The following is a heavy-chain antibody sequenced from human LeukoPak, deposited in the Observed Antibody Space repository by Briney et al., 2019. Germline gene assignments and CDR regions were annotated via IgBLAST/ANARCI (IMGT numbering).Heavy chain of an antibody. D-gene: IGHD4-23*01. V-gene: IGHV3-48*01. Sequence: GGSLRLSCAASGFTFSSYGMHWVRQAPGKGLEWVSYISSSSSTIYYADSVKGRFTISRDNAKNSLYLQMNSLRAEDTAVYYCARTGDYGGLDYWGQGTLVTVSS. CDR3: ARTGDYGGLDY. J-gene: IGHJ4*02. CDR2: ISSSSSTI. CDR1: GFTFSSYG.